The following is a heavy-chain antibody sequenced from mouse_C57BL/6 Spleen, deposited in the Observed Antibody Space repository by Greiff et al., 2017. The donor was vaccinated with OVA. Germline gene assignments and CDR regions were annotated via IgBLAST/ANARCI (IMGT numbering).Heavy chain of an antibody. CDR2: IYPENGDT. CDR3: TANWGSDY. V-gene: IGHV14-4*01. D-gene: IGHD4-1*01. CDR1: GFNIKDDY. Sequence: VQLQQSGAELVRPGASVKLSCTASGFNIKDDYMHWVKQRPEQGLEWIGWIYPENGDTEYASKFQGKATITADTSSNTAYLQLSSLTSEDTAVYYCTANWGSDYWGQGTTLTVSS. J-gene: IGHJ2*01.